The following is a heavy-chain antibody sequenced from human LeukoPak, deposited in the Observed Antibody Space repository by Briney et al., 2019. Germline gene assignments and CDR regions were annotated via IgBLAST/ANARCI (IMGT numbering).Heavy chain of an antibody. J-gene: IGHJ4*02. CDR1: GGSISSSSYY. CDR2: IYYSGST. CDR3: AGWDPLLTLFDY. V-gene: IGHV4-39*07. Sequence: SETLSLTCTVSGGSISSSSYYWGWIRQPPGKGLEWIGSIYYSGSTYYNPSLKSRVTISVDTSKNQFSLKLSSVTAADTAVYYCAGWDPLLTLFDYWGQGTLVTVSS. D-gene: IGHD3-9*01.